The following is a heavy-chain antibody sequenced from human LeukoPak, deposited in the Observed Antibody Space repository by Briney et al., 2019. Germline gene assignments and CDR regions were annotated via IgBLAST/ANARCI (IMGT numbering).Heavy chain of an antibody. J-gene: IGHJ4*02. CDR3: VRCRGTTVLTRFDN. Sequence: SETLSLTCTVSGGSISNYYWSWIRQPAGKGLEWIGRIYSSGSTNYNPSLKSRDTMSVDTSKNQFSVNLTSVTAADTAVYYCVRCRGTTVLTRFDNWGQGTLVTVSS. V-gene: IGHV4-4*07. CDR1: GGSISNYY. D-gene: IGHD4/OR15-4a*01. CDR2: IYSSGST.